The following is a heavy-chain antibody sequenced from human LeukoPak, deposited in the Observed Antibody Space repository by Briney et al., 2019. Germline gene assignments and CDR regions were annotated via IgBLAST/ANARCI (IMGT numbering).Heavy chain of an antibody. CDR2: ISYDGSNK. V-gene: IGHV3-30*04. CDR1: GFTFSSYA. D-gene: IGHD7-27*01. Sequence: GGSLRLSCAASGFTFSSYAMHWVRQAPGKGLEWVAVISYDGSNKYYADSVKGRFTISRDNSKNTLYLQMNSLRAEDTAVYYCARDPSNWGSLRSAFDIWGQGTMVTVSS. CDR3: ARDPSNWGSLRSAFDI. J-gene: IGHJ3*02.